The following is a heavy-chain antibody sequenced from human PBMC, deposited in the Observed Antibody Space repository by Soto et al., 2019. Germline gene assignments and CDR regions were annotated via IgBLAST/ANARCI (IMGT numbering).Heavy chain of an antibody. CDR2: ISYDGKQT. CDR3: ARDGWGSNWYFDL. D-gene: IGHD3-16*01. Sequence: PGGSLRLSCAAPGVTFKDYGMHWVRQAPGKGLEWVAVISYDGKQTYYADSVKGRFTSSKDKSKRTLFLQMNSLGVDDTAVYYCARDGWGSNWYFDLWGRGTLVTVSS. V-gene: IGHV3-30*03. J-gene: IGHJ2*01. CDR1: GVTFKDYG.